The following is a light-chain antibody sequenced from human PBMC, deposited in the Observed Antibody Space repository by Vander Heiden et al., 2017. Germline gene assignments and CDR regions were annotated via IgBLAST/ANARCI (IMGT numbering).Light chain of an antibody. J-gene: IGLJ2*01. CDR2: KDN. CDR1: ALPKQY. Sequence: SYELTQPHLGSVSPGHTAEITCSGDALPKQYAYWYQQRPGQAPVLIIYKDNERPSGIPERFSGYSSGTTVTLAISGVQAEDEADYYCQSADSSDTYRVIFGGGTKLTVL. V-gene: IGLV3-25*03. CDR3: QSADSSDTYRVI.